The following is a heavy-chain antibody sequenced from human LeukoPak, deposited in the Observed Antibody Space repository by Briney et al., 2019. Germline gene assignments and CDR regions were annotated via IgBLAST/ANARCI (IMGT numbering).Heavy chain of an antibody. V-gene: IGHV3-20*04. CDR3: ANLAITSDY. CDR1: GFTFDDNG. CDR2: INWNGGST. J-gene: IGHJ4*02. Sequence: GGSLRLSCAASGFTFDDNGMSWVRQAPGKGLEWVSGINWNGGSTDYADSVKGRFIISRDNAKNSLYLQMNSLRAEDTAVYYCANLAITSDYWGQGTLVTVSS. D-gene: IGHD3-16*01.